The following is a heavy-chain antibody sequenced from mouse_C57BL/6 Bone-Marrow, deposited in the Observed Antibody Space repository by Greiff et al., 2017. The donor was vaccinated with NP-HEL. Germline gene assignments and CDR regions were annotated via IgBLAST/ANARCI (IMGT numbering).Heavy chain of an antibody. Sequence: VQLQQSGPELVKPGDSVKISCKASGYSFTGYFMNWVMQSHGKSLEWIGRINPYNGDTFYNQKFKGQATLTVDKSSSTAHMELRSLTSEDSAVYYCAIGAYYYGSSYWYFDVWGTGTTVTVSS. CDR3: AIGAYYYGSSYWYFDV. CDR2: INPYNGDT. D-gene: IGHD1-1*01. J-gene: IGHJ1*03. V-gene: IGHV1-20*01. CDR1: GYSFTGYF.